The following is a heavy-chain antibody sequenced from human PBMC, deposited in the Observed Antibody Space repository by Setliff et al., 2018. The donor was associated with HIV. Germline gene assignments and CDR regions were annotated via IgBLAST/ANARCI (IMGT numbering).Heavy chain of an antibody. V-gene: IGHV3-9*01. Sequence: PGGSLRLSCEVSGFAFDSYAMHWVRQPPGKGLEWVSGISWDSGNIGYADSVNGRFTVSRDNAKNHLYLEMNSLTEEDTAVYFCAKDSPWKGFTYTHGYLEQWGQGTLVTVSS. D-gene: IGHD3-16*01. CDR3: AKDSPWKGFTYTHGYLEQ. J-gene: IGHJ1*01. CDR1: GFAFDSYA. CDR2: ISWDSGNI.